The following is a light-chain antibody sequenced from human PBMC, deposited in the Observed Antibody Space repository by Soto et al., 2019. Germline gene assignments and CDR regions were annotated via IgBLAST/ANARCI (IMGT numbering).Light chain of an antibody. V-gene: IGLV2-14*01. J-gene: IGLJ2*01. Sequence: QSALTQPASVSGSPGQSITISCAGTRDDIGAYDYVSWYQQHPGNAPKLLVYEVTNRPSGVSDRFSGSKSGNTASLTISGLQAEHEADYYCNSYTNSRAVVFGGGTKVT. CDR2: EVT. CDR3: NSYTNSRAVV. CDR1: RDDIGAYDY.